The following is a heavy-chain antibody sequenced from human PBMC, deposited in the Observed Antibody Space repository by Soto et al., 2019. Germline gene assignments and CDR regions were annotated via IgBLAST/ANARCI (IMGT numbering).Heavy chain of an antibody. CDR3: ERHGLIYYMDG. Sequence: SETLSLTCTVSGDSITSSVYYWDWIRQPPGKGLEWIGSIYYNGGTYYTPSLKSRVTIYVDTSKNQFSLRLSSVTAAETEVYDCERHGLIYYMDGGGKVSTVTVSS. J-gene: IGHJ6*03. CDR1: GDSITSSVYY. CDR2: IYYNGGT. V-gene: IGHV4-39*01. D-gene: IGHD3-10*01.